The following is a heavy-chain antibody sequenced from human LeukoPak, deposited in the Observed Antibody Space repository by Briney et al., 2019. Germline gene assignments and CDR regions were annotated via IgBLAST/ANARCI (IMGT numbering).Heavy chain of an antibody. J-gene: IGHJ6*02. Sequence: ASVKVSCKASSYTFTNYGINWVRQAPGQGHEWMGWINPNSGGTNYAQKFQGWVTMTRDTSISTAYMELSRLRSDDTAVYYCARDGRKRPCRSTSCTYGMGVWGQGTTVTVSS. CDR1: SYTFTNYG. CDR3: ARDGRKRPCRSTSCTYGMGV. D-gene: IGHD2-2*01. CDR2: INPNSGGT. V-gene: IGHV1-2*04.